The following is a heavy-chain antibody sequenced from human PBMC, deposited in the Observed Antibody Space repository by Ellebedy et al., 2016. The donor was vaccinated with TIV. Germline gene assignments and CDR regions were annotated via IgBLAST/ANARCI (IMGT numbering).Heavy chain of an antibody. CDR3: AREMAITSPSSRHFDY. CDR2: IYDDGTST. V-gene: IGHV3-74*01. J-gene: IGHJ4*02. CDR1: GLSFSGYW. D-gene: IGHD5-24*01. Sequence: PGGSLRLSCAASGLSFSGYWVHWVRQAPGKGLVWVSRIYDDGTSTNYADSVKGRFSISRDNAKNTLYLQMNSLRNEDTAVYFCAREMAITSPSSRHFDYWGQGTLVTVSS.